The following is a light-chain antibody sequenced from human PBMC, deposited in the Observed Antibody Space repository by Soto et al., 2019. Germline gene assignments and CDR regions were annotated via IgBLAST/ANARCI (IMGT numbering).Light chain of an antibody. J-gene: IGKJ1*01. CDR1: QSVSSN. Sequence: EIVMTQSPATLSVSPGERATLSCRASQSVSSNLAWYQQKPGQAPRLRIYGASTRATGIPARFSGSGSGTESTLTISTLQSEEFAVYYCQQYNNWPPWTFGQGTKVEIK. V-gene: IGKV3-15*01. CDR3: QQYNNWPPWT. CDR2: GAS.